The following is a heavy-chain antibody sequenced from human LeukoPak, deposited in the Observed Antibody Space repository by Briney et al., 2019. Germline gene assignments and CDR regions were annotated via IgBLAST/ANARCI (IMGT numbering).Heavy chain of an antibody. Sequence: GGSLRLSCAASGFTFSGSAMHWVRQASGKGLEWLGRIRSKAGSYATAYAESVKGRFTVSRDDSKNTAYLHMNSLKPEDTAVXXCXXSGXXWYYDYWGQGTLVTVS. D-gene: IGHD6-13*01. CDR1: GFTFSGSA. V-gene: IGHV3-73*01. J-gene: IGHJ4*02. CDR3: XXSGXXWYYDY. CDR2: IRSKAGSYAT.